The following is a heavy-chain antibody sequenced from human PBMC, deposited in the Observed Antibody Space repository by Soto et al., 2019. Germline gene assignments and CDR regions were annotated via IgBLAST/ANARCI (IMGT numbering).Heavy chain of an antibody. CDR2: IIPIFGTA. Sequence: QVQLVQSGAEVKKPGSSVKVSCKASGGTFSSYAISWVRQAPGQGLEWMGGIIPIFGTANYAQKFQGRVTTTADESTSTAYMELSSLRSEDTAVYYCAREPGYCSGGSCSYYYYYYGMDVWGQGTTVTVSS. CDR1: GGTFSSYA. J-gene: IGHJ6*02. D-gene: IGHD2-15*01. CDR3: AREPGYCSGGSCSYYYYYYGMDV. V-gene: IGHV1-69*01.